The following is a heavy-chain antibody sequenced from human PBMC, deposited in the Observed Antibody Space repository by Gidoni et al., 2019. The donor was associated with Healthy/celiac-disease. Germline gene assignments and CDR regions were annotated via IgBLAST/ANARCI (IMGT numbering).Heavy chain of an antibody. J-gene: IGHJ4*02. V-gene: IGHV3-21*01. CDR1: GFTFSSYS. D-gene: IGHD3-3*01. Sequence: EVQLVESGGGLVKPGGSLRLSCAASGFTFSSYSMNWVRQDLGKGLEWVSSISSSSSYIYYADLVKGRFTISRDNAKNSLYLQMNSLRAEDTAVYYCARAWDTIFGVVNDYWGQGTLVTVSS. CDR3: ARAWDTIFGVVNDY. CDR2: ISSSSSYI.